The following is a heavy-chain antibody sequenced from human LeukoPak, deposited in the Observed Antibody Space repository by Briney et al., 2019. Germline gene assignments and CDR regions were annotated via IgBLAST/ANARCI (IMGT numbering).Heavy chain of an antibody. V-gene: IGHV3-23*01. D-gene: IGHD6-19*01. J-gene: IGHJ4*02. CDR2: IGGSGGFT. CDR3: APFRRSGWSRLDY. Sequence: GGSLRLSCEASGFTLSNSAMRWVRQAPGKGLEWVSAIGGSGGFTYYSDSVKGRFTISRDNSKNTLYLQMNSLSAEDTAVYYCAPFRRSGWSRLDYWGQGTLVTVSS. CDR1: GFTLSNSA.